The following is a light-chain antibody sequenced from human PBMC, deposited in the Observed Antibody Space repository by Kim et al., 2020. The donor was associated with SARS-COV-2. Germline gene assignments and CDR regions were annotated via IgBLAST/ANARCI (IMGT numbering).Light chain of an antibody. CDR2: YDV. CDR3: QVWDSSGDHPV. Sequence: SYELTQPPSVSVAPGKTATITCGGNNIGSKSVHWYQQKPGQAPVMVIFYDVDRPSGIPERFSGSNSGDTATLTITRVEAGDEADYYCQVWDSSGDHPVFGGGTQLTVL. V-gene: IGLV3-21*04. J-gene: IGLJ3*02. CDR1: NIGSKS.